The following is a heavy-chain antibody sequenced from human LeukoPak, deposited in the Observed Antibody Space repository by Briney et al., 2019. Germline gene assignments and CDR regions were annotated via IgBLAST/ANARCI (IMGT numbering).Heavy chain of an antibody. V-gene: IGHV7-4-1*02. CDR3: ARRYSSSWYAPLDY. Sequence: ASVKVSCKASGGTFSSYAISWVRQAPGQGLEWMGWINTNTGNPTYAQGFTGRFVFSLDTSVSTAYLQISSLKAEDTAVYYCARRYSSSWYAPLDYWGQGTLVTVSS. CDR2: INTNTGNP. CDR1: GGTFSSYA. D-gene: IGHD6-13*01. J-gene: IGHJ4*02.